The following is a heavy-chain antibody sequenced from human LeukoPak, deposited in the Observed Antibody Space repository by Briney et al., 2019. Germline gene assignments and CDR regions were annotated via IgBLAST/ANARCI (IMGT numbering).Heavy chain of an antibody. CDR3: ARGTYGYYMDV. Sequence: PSETLSLTCSGPNYSISNSLYWGWLRQPPGKGPEWIGSIYRSGSTFYNPSLKSRVTISLDTSKNQFSLKLSSVTAADTAVYFCARGTYGYYMDVWGKGTTVTVSS. D-gene: IGHD4-17*01. J-gene: IGHJ6*03. CDR2: IYRSGST. V-gene: IGHV4-38-2*02. CDR1: NYSISNSLY.